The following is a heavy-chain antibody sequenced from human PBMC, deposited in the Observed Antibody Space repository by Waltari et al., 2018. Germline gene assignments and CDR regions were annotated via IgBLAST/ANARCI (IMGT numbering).Heavy chain of an antibody. CDR1: GFPFSNYA. CDR3: AKSFSVVVVPYFDY. CDR2: ISHDGSNK. V-gene: IGHV3-30*18. J-gene: IGHJ4*02. Sequence: QVQLVESGGGVVQPGRSLKLSCADSGFPFSNYAMHWVRQAPGKGLEWVAVISHDGSNKNYVDSVKGRFTVSRDNSKNTLYLQINSLRAEDTAVYYCAKSFSVVVVPYFDYWGQGTLVTVSS. D-gene: IGHD3-22*01.